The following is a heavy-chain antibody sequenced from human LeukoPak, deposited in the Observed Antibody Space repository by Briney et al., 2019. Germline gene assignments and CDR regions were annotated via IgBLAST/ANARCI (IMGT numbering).Heavy chain of an antibody. V-gene: IGHV4-59*08. Sequence: SETLSLTCTVSGGSISSYYWSWIRQPPGKGLEWIGYIYYSGSTNYSPSLKSRVTISVDTSKNQFSLKLSSVTAADTAVYYCARQDYGGNSDYWGQGTLVTVSS. J-gene: IGHJ4*02. CDR3: ARQDYGGNSDY. CDR1: GGSISSYY. D-gene: IGHD4-23*01. CDR2: IYYSGST.